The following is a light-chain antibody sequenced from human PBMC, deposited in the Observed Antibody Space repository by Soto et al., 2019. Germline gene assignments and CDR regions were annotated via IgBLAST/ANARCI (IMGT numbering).Light chain of an antibody. CDR1: RSNIGNNY. CDR2: RNT. Sequence: QSVLTQPPSASGTPGQTVTISCSGSRSNIGNNYVCWYQQLPGAAPKLLIYRNTQRPSGVPDRFSGSKSGTAASLAISGLRSEDEADYFREAWDDSLSGHVFGTGTKLTVL. J-gene: IGLJ1*01. V-gene: IGLV1-47*01. CDR3: EAWDDSLSGHV.